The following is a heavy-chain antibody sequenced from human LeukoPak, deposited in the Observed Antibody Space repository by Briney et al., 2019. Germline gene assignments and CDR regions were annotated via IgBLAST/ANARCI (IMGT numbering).Heavy chain of an antibody. Sequence: PSETLSLTCAVSGYSISSGYYWGWIRQPPGKGLEWIGSIYHSGSTYYNPSLKSRVTISVDTSKNQFSLKLSSVTAAATAVYYSARHRDYSSSDYWGQGTLVTVSS. CDR2: IYHSGST. D-gene: IGHD6-6*01. CDR1: GYSISSGYY. CDR3: ARHRDYSSSDY. J-gene: IGHJ4*02. V-gene: IGHV4-38-2*01.